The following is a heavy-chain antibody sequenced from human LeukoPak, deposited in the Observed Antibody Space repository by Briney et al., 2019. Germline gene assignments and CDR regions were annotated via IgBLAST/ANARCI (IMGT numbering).Heavy chain of an antibody. D-gene: IGHD3-10*01. Sequence: PGGSLRLSCAASGFTFSSYGMHWVRQAPGKGLGWVGFIRSKAYGGTTEYAASVKGRFTISRDDSKSIAYLQMNSLKTEDTAVYYCTREGVGGFDYWGQGTLVTVSS. CDR2: IRSKAYGGTT. V-gene: IGHV3-49*04. CDR3: TREGVGGFDY. CDR1: GFTFSSYG. J-gene: IGHJ4*02.